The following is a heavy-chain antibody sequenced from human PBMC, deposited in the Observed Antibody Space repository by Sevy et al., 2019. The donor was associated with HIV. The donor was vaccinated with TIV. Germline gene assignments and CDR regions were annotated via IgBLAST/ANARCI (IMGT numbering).Heavy chain of an antibody. Sequence: GGSLRLSCAASGFTFSSYGMHWVRQAPGKGLEWVAVISYDGSNKYYADSVKGRFTISRDNSKNTLYLQMNSLRAEDTAVYYCAKSGPIETPVLYRYYYYGMDVWGQGTTVTVSS. D-gene: IGHD2-15*01. CDR2: ISYDGSNK. CDR3: AKSGPIETPVLYRYYYYGMDV. V-gene: IGHV3-30*18. CDR1: GFTFSSYG. J-gene: IGHJ6*02.